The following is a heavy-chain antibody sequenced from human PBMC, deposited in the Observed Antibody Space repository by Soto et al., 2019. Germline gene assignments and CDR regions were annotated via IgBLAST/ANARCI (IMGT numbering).Heavy chain of an antibody. Sequence: QVQLVQSGAEVKKPGSSVKVSCKASGGTFSSYAISWVRQAPGQGLEWMGGIIPIFGTANYAQKFQGRVTITADESTSTAYMELSSLRSEDTAVYYCARTDFSGIVGARSIWFDPWGQGTLVTVSS. V-gene: IGHV1-69*01. J-gene: IGHJ5*02. CDR3: ARTDFSGIVGARSIWFDP. CDR1: GGTFSSYA. CDR2: IIPIFGTA. D-gene: IGHD1-26*01.